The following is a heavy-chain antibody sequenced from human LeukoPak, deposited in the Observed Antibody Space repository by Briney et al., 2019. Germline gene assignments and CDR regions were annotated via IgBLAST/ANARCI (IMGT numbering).Heavy chain of an antibody. CDR3: ARGLVQSGGAAKRFDY. CDR2: INPSGGST. D-gene: IGHD3/OR15-3a*01. V-gene: IGHV1-46*01. J-gene: IGHJ4*02. Sequence: ASAKVSCKASGYTFTSYYMHWVRQAPGQGLEWMGIINPSGGSTSYAQKFQGRVTMTRDTSTSTVYMELSSLRSEDTAVYYCARGLVQSGGAAKRFDYWGQGTLVTVSS. CDR1: GYTFTSYY.